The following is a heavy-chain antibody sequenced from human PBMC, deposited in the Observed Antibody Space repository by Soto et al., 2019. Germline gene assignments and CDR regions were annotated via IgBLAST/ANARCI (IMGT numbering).Heavy chain of an antibody. CDR3: AIGLIFISLSDSEPLKYFDY. V-gene: IGHV4-34*01. CDR2: INHSGST. CDR1: GGSFSGYD. J-gene: IGHJ4*01. D-gene: IGHD3-3*01. Sequence: SETLSLTCAVYGGSFSGYDWSWIRQPPGKGLEWIGEINHSGSTNYNPSLKSRVTISVDTSKNQFSLKLSSVTAADTAVYYCAIGLIFISLSDSEPLKYFDYCAQRSLVTVSS.